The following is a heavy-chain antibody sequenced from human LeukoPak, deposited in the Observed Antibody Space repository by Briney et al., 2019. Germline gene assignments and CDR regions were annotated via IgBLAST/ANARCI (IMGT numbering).Heavy chain of an antibody. Sequence: GGPLRLSCAASGFKFSNTWMSWVRQAPGKGLEWVGRIKSNDGGTTEYAAPVKGRFTISRDDSQNTLYLQINNLKTEDTAVYYCTTDTGSPTPYYFDYWGQGALVTVSS. CDR2: IKSNDGGTT. J-gene: IGHJ4*02. V-gene: IGHV3-15*05. D-gene: IGHD1-26*01. CDR3: TTDTGSPTPYYFDY. CDR1: GFKFSNTW.